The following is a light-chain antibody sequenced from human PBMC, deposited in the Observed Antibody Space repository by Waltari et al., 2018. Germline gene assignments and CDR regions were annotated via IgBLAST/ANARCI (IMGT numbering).Light chain of an antibody. J-gene: IGLJ3*02. CDR3: QAWDSGVV. V-gene: IGLV3-1*01. Sequence: SYELTQPPSVSVSPGQTASITCSGDKLGDKYVCWYQQRPGHSPEVVIYQDSLRPSGIAERFCGANSGNTTTLTISGTQPVDDADYYCQAWDSGVVFGGGTKLTVL. CDR1: KLGDKY. CDR2: QDS.